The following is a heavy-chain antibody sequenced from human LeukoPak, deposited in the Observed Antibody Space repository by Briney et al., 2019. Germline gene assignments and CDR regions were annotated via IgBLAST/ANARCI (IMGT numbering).Heavy chain of an antibody. CDR2: INWDGASR. CDR1: GFTFDDYT. Sequence: PGGSLRLSCAASGFTFDDYTMYWIRQAPGKGLEWVSAINWDGASRTYADSVKGRFSISRDNSKNSLYLQMNSLRREDTALYYCVKGGGGLATTTSLQYWGQGTLVTVSS. V-gene: IGHV3-43*01. J-gene: IGHJ4*02. D-gene: IGHD5-24*01. CDR3: VKGGGGLATTTSLQY.